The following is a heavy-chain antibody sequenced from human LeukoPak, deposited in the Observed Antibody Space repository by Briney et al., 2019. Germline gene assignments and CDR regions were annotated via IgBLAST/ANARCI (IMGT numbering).Heavy chain of an antibody. CDR2: INPNGGGR. J-gene: IGHJ4*02. CDR3: ARVGYFYGSGSQTGGYLDY. Sequence: ASVKVSCKASGYIFTGYYLHWVRQAPGQGLEWMGWINPNGGGREYAQKFQGRVNMTRDTAISTAYMELSSLTFDDTAIYYCARVGYFYGSGSQTGGYLDYWGQGTLVTVSS. CDR1: GYIFTGYY. D-gene: IGHD3-10*01. V-gene: IGHV1-2*02.